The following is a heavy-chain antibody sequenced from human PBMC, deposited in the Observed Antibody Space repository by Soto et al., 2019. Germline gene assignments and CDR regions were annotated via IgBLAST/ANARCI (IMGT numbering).Heavy chain of an antibody. V-gene: IGHV1-69*08. D-gene: IGHD2-15*01. Sequence: QVQLVQSGAEVKKPGSSVKVSCKASGGTFSSYTLTWVRQAAGQGLEWMGRIIPILGIVNYAQKFQGRVTITADKSSSTGYMELSSLRSEDTAVYYCARDTDCTGGSCYSLEYWGQGTLVTVSS. CDR1: GGTFSSYT. CDR3: ARDTDCTGGSCYSLEY. J-gene: IGHJ4*02. CDR2: IIPILGIV.